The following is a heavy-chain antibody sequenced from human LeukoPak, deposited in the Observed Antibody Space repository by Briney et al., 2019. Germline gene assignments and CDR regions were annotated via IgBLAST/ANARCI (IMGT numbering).Heavy chain of an antibody. CDR1: GYRYSDYW. V-gene: IGHV5-51*01. CDR3: ARTTTYSSGWYGAY. D-gene: IGHD6-19*01. Sequence: PGESLKISCKGSGYRYSDYWIGWVRQMPGKGLEWMGIIYGGDSETRCSPSLQGQVTISADKSINTAYLQWSSLKASDTAMYYCARTTTYSSGWYGAYWGQGTLVTVSS. J-gene: IGHJ4*02. CDR2: IYGGDSET.